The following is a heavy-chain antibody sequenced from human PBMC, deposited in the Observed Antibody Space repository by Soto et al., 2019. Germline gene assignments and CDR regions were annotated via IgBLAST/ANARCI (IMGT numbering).Heavy chain of an antibody. CDR2: INHSGST. D-gene: IGHD3-9*01. CDR3: AIIYFEWGGVLVPGNDY. V-gene: IGHV4-34*01. CDR1: GGSFSGYY. Sequence: PSETLSLTCAVYGGSFSGYYWSWIRQPPGKGLEWIGEINHSGSTNYNPSLKSRVTISVDTSKNQFSLKLSSVTAADTAVYYCAIIYFEWGGVLVPGNDYWGQGTLVTVSS. J-gene: IGHJ4*02.